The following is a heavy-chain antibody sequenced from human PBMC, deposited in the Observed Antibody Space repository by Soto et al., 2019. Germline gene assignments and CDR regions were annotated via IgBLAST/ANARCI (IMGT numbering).Heavy chain of an antibody. Sequence: EVQLVESGGDLVQPGGSLRLSCVASGFTFSPYWMSWVRQAPGRGLQWVATINNDGSEKYYADSVKGRFTIFRDNARDSLYLQLTSLRDEDTAIYYCARGSNQDYWGQGTLVAVSS. D-gene: IGHD2-8*01. CDR1: GFTFSPYW. J-gene: IGHJ4*02. CDR2: INNDGSEK. CDR3: ARGSNQDY. V-gene: IGHV3-7*03.